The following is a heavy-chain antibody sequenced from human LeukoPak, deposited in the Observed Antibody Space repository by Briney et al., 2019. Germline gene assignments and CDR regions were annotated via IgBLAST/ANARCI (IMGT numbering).Heavy chain of an antibody. V-gene: IGHV5-51*01. CDR3: ARQLAYCGGDCYFWFDP. CDR1: GYSFTSYW. J-gene: IGHJ5*02. Sequence: PGESLKISCKGSGYSFTSYWIGWVRQMPGKGLEWMGIIYPGDSDTRYSPSFQGQVTISADKSISTAYLQWSSLKASDTAMYYCARQLAYCGGDCYFWFDPWGQGTLVTVSS. D-gene: IGHD2-21*02. CDR2: IYPGDSDT.